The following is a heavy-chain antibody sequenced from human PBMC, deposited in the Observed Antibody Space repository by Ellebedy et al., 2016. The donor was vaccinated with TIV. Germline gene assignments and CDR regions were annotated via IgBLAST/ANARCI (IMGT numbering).Heavy chain of an antibody. CDR3: STAVDGTTWFDP. D-gene: IGHD5-24*01. J-gene: IGHJ5*02. V-gene: IGHV5-51*01. Sequence: GESLKISCQGSGYSFTTRWIGWARQMPGKGLEWVGIIHPADSHTKYSPSFPGQVTISADKSITTAYLQLTNLKASDTALYYCSTAVDGTTWFDPWGQGTLVTVSS. CDR2: IHPADSHT. CDR1: GYSFTTRW.